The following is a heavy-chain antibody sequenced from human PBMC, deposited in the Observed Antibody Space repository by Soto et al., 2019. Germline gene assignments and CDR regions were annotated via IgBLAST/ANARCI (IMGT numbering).Heavy chain of an antibody. Sequence: PSETLSLTCTVSGGSISSSIYYWGWIRQPPGKGLEWIGSIYYSGSTYYNPSLKSRVTISVDTSKNQFSLKLSSVTAADTAVYYCARTIQYYDILTGYYSGPLDYWGQGTLVTVSS. CDR2: IYYSGST. V-gene: IGHV4-39*01. J-gene: IGHJ4*02. CDR1: GGSISSSIYY. D-gene: IGHD3-9*01. CDR3: ARTIQYYDILTGYYSGPLDY.